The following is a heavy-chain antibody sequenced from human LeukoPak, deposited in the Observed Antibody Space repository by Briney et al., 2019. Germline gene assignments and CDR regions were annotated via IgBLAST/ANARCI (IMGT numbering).Heavy chain of an antibody. Sequence: GGSLGLSCSASGFSVASIYMSWVRQAPGKGLRWVSVIHGNGGTDYAGSVRGRFTISRDNSKNTLHLQMDNLRAEDTAVYYCARGFHFYASGTYSGAFDYWGQGTLVTVSS. V-gene: IGHV3-53*01. D-gene: IGHD3-10*01. CDR1: GFSVASIY. J-gene: IGHJ4*02. CDR3: ARGFHFYASGTYSGAFDY. CDR2: IHGNGGT.